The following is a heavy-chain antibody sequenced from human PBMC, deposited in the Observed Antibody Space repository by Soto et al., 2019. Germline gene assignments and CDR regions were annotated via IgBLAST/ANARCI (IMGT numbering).Heavy chain of an antibody. CDR2: IYSSGST. J-gene: IGHJ6*02. V-gene: IGHV4-4*07. Sequence: SETLSLTCTVSGGTMSSYYWSWIRQPAGKGLEWIGRIYSSGSTDYNPSLKSRVTMSIDTSKNQFSLKLSSVTAADTAVYFCARVKTVDYYGMGVWGQGTTVTVS. CDR3: ARVKTVDYYGMGV. CDR1: GGTMSSYY.